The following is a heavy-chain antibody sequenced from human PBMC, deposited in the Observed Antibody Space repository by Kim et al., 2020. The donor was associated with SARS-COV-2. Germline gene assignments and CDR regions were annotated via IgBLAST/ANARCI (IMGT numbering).Heavy chain of an antibody. CDR2: ISSSSTI. CDR1: GFTFSTYS. Sequence: GGSLRLSCAASGFTFSTYSMNWVRQAPGKGLEWVSYISSSSTIYYTDSVKGRSTISRDNAKNSLYLQMNSLRDEDTAVYYCARVMSRDYGDNWGQGTLVTVSS. V-gene: IGHV3-48*02. J-gene: IGHJ4*02. CDR3: ARVMSRDYGDN.